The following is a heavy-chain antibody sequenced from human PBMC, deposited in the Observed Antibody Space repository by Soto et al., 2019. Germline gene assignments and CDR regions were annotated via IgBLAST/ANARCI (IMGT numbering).Heavy chain of an antibody. CDR1: GGCVSSGRYY. V-gene: IGHV4-61*01. CDR2: IYYSGST. D-gene: IGHD3-10*01. Sequence: SGALSLTCTVSGGCVSSGRYYWSWIRQPPGKGLEWIGYIYYSGSTNYNPSLKSRVTISVDTSTNQVSLKLSSVTAADTAVYYCAMSGDEDCGGQEALVTVSS. J-gene: IGHJ4*02. CDR3: AMSGDEDC.